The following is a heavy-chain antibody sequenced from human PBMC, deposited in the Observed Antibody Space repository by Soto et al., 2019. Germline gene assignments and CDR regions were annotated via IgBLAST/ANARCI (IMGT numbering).Heavy chain of an antibody. J-gene: IGHJ4*02. V-gene: IGHV3-49*04. CDR2: IRTKIYRETT. CDR3: ARDIFDATGKYFDF. Sequence: GGSLRLSCTASGFSFSDYAVSWVRQAPGKGLEWVSSIRTKIYRETTQYAASVKGRFTISRDDSESTAYLQMNSLKTEDTAVYYCARDIFDATGKYFDFWGPGTQATVSS. D-gene: IGHD1-26*01. CDR1: GFSFSDYA.